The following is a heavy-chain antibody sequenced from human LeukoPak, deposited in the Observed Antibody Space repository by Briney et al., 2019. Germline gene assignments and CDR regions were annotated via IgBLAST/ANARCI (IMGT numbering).Heavy chain of an antibody. CDR1: GGSISSRSYY. CDR2: IYYTGSP. J-gene: IGHJ4*02. Sequence: SETLSLTCTVSGGSISSRSYYWGWIRQPPGKGLEWIGYIYYTGSPYYNSSLKSRVTISVDTSKNQFSLKLSSVTAADTAVYYCARSGSGSYYGDYFDYWGQETLVTVSS. CDR3: ARSGSGSYYGDYFDY. V-gene: IGHV4-39*01. D-gene: IGHD1-26*01.